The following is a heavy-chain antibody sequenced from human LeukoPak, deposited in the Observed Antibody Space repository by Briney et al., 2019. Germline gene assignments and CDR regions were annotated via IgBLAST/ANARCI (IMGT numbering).Heavy chain of an antibody. Sequence: PGGSLRLSCAASGFTFSSYSMNWVRQAPGKGLEWVSSISSSSSYIYYADSVKGRFTISRDNAKNSLYLQMNSLRAEDTAVYYCARGGGGYVGFDYWGQGTLVTVSS. CDR2: ISSSSSYI. D-gene: IGHD5-12*01. CDR3: ARGGGGYVGFDY. J-gene: IGHJ4*02. CDR1: GFTFSSYS. V-gene: IGHV3-21*01.